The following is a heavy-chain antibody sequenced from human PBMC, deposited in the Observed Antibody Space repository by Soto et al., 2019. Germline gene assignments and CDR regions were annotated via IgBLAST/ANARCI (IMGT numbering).Heavy chain of an antibody. D-gene: IGHD3-3*01. CDR2: ISNSGRST. CDR1: GLTFSSYA. Sequence: GGSLRLSCAASGLTFSSYARSWVRQAPGKGLEWVSHISNSGRSTKYADSVKGRFTISRDNSKNTLYLQMNSLRAEGTAIYYCAKDALAYYDFWSWGQGTLVTVSS. J-gene: IGHJ4*02. CDR3: AKDALAYYDFWS. V-gene: IGHV3-23*01.